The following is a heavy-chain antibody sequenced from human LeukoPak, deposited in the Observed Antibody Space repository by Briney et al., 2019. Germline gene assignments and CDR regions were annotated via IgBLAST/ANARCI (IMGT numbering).Heavy chain of an antibody. V-gene: IGHV4-59*12. CDR3: ARGPGVVVTSRRFDP. CDR1: GGPISSYY. CDR2: IYYSGST. J-gene: IGHJ5*02. D-gene: IGHD2-21*02. Sequence: SETLSLTCTVSGGPISSYYWSWIRQPPGKGLEWIGYIYYSGSTNYNPSLKSRVTISVDTSKNQFSLKLSSVTAADTAVYYCARGPGVVVTSRRFDPWGQGTLVTVSS.